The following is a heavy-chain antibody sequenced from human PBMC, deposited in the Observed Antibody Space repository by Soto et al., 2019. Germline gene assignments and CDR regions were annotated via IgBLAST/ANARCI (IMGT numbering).Heavy chain of an antibody. V-gene: IGHV4-39*01. CDR3: ARHVRGSLQFLEWFRPDY. J-gene: IGHJ4*02. D-gene: IGHD3-3*01. CDR1: GASISSSTHY. Sequence: SETLSLTCTVSGASISSSTHYWGWIRQPPGKGLEWIGTIFYSGSSYYNPSLKSRLTISVDTSKNQFSLRLSSVTAADKAVYYCARHVRGSLQFLEWFRPDYWGQGALVTVSS. CDR2: IFYSGSS.